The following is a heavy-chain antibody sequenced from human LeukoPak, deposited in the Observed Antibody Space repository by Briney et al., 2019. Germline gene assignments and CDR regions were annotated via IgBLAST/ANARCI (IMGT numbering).Heavy chain of an antibody. J-gene: IGHJ6*03. Sequence: GGSLRLSCAASGFTFSSYSMNWVRHAPGKGLEWVSSISSSSSYIYYADSVKGRFTISRDNAKNSLSLQMNSLRAEDTAVFYCARVGTAMVTIVAPYYMDVWGKGTTVTVSS. CDR1: GFTFSSYS. CDR2: ISSSSSYI. CDR3: ARVGTAMVTIVAPYYMDV. V-gene: IGHV3-21*01. D-gene: IGHD5-18*01.